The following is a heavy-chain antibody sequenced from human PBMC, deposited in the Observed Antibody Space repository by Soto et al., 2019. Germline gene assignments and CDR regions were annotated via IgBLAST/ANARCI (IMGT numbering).Heavy chain of an antibody. CDR2: IYYSGST. CDR1: GGSISSGGYY. J-gene: IGHJ4*02. D-gene: IGHD3-10*01. CDR3: ARDRGWFGALVPLY. Sequence: QVQLQESGPGLVKPSQTLSLTCTVSGGSISSGGYYWSWIRQHPGKGLEWIGYIYYSGSTYYNPSRQIRVTLSVDTSKNQFSLKLSSVTAADTAVYYCARDRGWFGALVPLYWGQGTLVTVSS. V-gene: IGHV4-31*03.